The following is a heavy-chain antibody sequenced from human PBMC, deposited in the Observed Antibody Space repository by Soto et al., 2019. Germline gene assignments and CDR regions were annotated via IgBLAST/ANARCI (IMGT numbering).Heavy chain of an antibody. CDR3: ARGGKNYYDSSGYLVY. V-gene: IGHV4-59*01. J-gene: IGHJ4*02. CDR2: IYYSGST. D-gene: IGHD3-22*01. Sequence: SETLSLTCTVSGGSISSYYWSWIRQPPGKGLEWIGYIYYSGSTNYNPSIKSRVTISVDTSKNQFSLKLSSVTAADTAVYYCARGGKNYYDSSGYLVYWGQGTLVTVSS. CDR1: GGSISSYY.